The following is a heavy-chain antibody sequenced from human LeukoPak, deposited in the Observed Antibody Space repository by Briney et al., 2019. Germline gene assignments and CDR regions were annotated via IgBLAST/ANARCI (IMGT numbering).Heavy chain of an antibody. J-gene: IGHJ6*02. V-gene: IGHV4-59*12. CDR2: IYYSGST. Sequence: SETLSLTCTVSGDSISSYYWTWIRQPPGKGLEWIGYIYYSGSTNYNPSLKSRVTTSLDTSKNQFSLKLSSVTAADTAVYYCARDLQYSYGLYYYYGMDVWGQGTTVTVSS. CDR3: ARDLQYSYGLYYYYGMDV. CDR1: GDSISSYY. D-gene: IGHD5-18*01.